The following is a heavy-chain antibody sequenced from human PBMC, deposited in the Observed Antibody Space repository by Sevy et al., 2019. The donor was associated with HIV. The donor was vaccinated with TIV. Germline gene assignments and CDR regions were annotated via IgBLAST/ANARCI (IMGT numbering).Heavy chain of an antibody. J-gene: IGHJ2*01. CDR2: ISDSGGTI. CDR1: GFTFSDYY. V-gene: IGHV3-11*01. CDR3: AREGNSRYFDL. Sequence: GGSLRLSCAASGFTFSDYYMSWIRQAPGKGLEWLSYISDSGGTIFYADSVKGRFTISRDNAKNSLYLQMNSLRAEDTAVYYGAREGNSRYFDLWGRGTLVTVSS.